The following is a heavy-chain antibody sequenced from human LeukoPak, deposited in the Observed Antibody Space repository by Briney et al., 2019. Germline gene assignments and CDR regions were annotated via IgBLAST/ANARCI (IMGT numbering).Heavy chain of an antibody. CDR1: GYTFTGYY. Sequence: ASVKVSCKASGYTFTGYYMHWVRQAPGQGLEWMGWINPNSGGTNYAQKFQGWVTMTRDTSISTAYMELGRLRSDDTAVYYCARVRKSRYDSSGYLDYWGQGTLVTVSS. J-gene: IGHJ4*02. CDR2: INPNSGGT. CDR3: ARVRKSRYDSSGYLDY. V-gene: IGHV1-2*04. D-gene: IGHD3-22*01.